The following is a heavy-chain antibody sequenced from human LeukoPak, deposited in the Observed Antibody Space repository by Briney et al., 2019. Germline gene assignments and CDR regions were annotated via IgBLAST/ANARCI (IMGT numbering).Heavy chain of an antibody. D-gene: IGHD1-26*01. J-gene: IGHJ3*02. CDR1: GYTFTNYY. CDR2: INPSGDST. CDR3: ARNQQVGTDPDAFDI. Sequence: ASVRVSCKASGYTFTNYYIHWVRQAPGQGLEWMGIINPSGDSTTYAQQFQGRVTMTRDTSTSTVYMELSSLRFEDTAVYYCARNQQVGTDPDAFDIWGQGTMVTVSS. V-gene: IGHV1-46*01.